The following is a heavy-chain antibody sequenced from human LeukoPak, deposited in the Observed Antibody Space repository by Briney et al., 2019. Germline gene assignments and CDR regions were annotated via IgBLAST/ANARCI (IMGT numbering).Heavy chain of an antibody. V-gene: IGHV3-21*01. CDR1: GFAFNSYT. D-gene: IGHD1-26*01. CDR2: ITSRSSHI. Sequence: GGSLRLSCEASGFAFNSYTITWVRQAPGKGLESVSSITSRSSHIYIADSVKGRFTISRDNAKNSLFLQMSSLRVEDTAVYYCARVAQGAATENYFYYYMDVWGKGNTVTVSS. J-gene: IGHJ6*03. CDR3: ARVAQGAATENYFYYYMDV.